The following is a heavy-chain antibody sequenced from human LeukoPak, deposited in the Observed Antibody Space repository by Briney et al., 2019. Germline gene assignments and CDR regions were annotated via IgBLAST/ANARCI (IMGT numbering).Heavy chain of an antibody. D-gene: IGHD6-13*01. Sequence: PGGSLRLSCAASGFTFSSYGMHWVRQAPGKGLEWVAVISYDGSNKYYADSVKGRFTISRDNSKNTLYLQMNSLRAEDTAVYYCAKELAAAGTSFDYWGQGTLVTVSS. V-gene: IGHV3-30*18. CDR3: AKELAAAGTSFDY. J-gene: IGHJ4*02. CDR1: GFTFSSYG. CDR2: ISYDGSNK.